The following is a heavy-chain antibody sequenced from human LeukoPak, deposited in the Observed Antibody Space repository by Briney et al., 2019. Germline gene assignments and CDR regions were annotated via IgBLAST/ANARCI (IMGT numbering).Heavy chain of an antibody. D-gene: IGHD2-21*01. CDR3: ARSVVVGRVFPGLDY. V-gene: IGHV3-53*01. CDR1: GFSVTNNY. Sequence: GGSLRLSCAVSGFSVTNNYMSWVRQAPGKGLEWVSVFYVGGATSYAACVKGRFTISRDNSENTLYLQMKSLRAEDTAVYYCARSVVVGRVFPGLDYWGQGTLVTVSS. J-gene: IGHJ4*02. CDR2: FYVGGAT.